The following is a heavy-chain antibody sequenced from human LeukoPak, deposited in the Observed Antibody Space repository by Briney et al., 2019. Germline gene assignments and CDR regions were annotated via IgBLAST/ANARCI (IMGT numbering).Heavy chain of an antibody. CDR2: ITGSGGST. CDR1: GFTFSSYA. J-gene: IGHJ5*02. D-gene: IGHD3-22*01. V-gene: IGHV3-23*01. Sequence: GGSLRLSCAASGFTFSSYAMSWVRQAPGKGLEWVSGITGSGGSTYYADSVKGRFTISRDNSKNTLNLQMNSLRAEDTAVYYCARDLGQYYDTSDNWFDPWGQGTLVTVSS. CDR3: ARDLGQYYDTSDNWFDP.